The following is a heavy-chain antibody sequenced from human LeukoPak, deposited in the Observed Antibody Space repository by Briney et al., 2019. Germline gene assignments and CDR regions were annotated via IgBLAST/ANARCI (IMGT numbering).Heavy chain of an antibody. CDR2: ISSNGGST. CDR1: GFTFSSYA. CDR3: ARGRYYYDSSGYRPLDY. Sequence: QPGGSLRLSCSASGFTFSSYAMHWARQAPGKGLEYVSAISSNGGSTYYADSVKGRFTISRDNSKDTLYLQMNSLRAEDTAVYYCARGRYYYDSSGYRPLDYWGQGTLVTVSS. J-gene: IGHJ4*02. D-gene: IGHD3-22*01. V-gene: IGHV3-64*04.